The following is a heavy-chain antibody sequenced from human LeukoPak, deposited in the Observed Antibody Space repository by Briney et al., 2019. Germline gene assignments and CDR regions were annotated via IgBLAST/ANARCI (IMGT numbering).Heavy chain of an antibody. CDR2: INPTVRGT. Sequence: QAPGXGLGXMGIINPTVRGTSYAQKFQGRVTMTSDTSTSTVYMELSSLRSEDTAVYYCARSLIAVAGFDYWGQGTLVTVSS. CDR3: ARSLIAVAGFDY. D-gene: IGHD6-19*01. J-gene: IGHJ4*02. V-gene: IGHV1-46*01.